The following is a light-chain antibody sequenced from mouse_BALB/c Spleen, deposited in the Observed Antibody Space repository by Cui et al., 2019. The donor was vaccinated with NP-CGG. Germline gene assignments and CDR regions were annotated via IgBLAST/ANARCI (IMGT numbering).Light chain of an antibody. Sequence: AVVTHESAHTTAPSGTVTLTYPSNTGAVTTSNYANWVQEKPDHFFTGLIGGTNNRAPGVPARFSGSLIGDKAALTITGAQTEDETIYFCALWYSNHWVFGGGTKLTVL. J-gene: IGLJ1*01. CDR2: GTN. V-gene: IGLV1*01. CDR1: TGAVTTSNY. CDR3: ALWYSNHWV.